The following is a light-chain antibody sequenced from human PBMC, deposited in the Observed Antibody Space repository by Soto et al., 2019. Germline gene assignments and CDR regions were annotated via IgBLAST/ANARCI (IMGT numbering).Light chain of an antibody. V-gene: IGLV1-40*01. CDR3: QSYDSSQSGYV. J-gene: IGLJ1*01. Sequence: QSVLTQPPSVSGAPGQTVTISCTGSSSNIGAGYDVHWYQQLPGTAPKLLIYGNSNRPSGVPDRFSGSKSGTSASLAITGLQAEDEGDYYCQSYDSSQSGYVFGTGTKVSVL. CDR1: SSNIGAGYD. CDR2: GNS.